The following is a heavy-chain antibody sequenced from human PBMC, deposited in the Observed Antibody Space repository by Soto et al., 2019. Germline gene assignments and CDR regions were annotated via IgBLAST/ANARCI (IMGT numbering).Heavy chain of an antibody. D-gene: IGHD2-2*01. Sequence: QVQLVQSGAEVKMPGSSVKVSCKASGGTFSSYTISWVRQAPGQGLEWMGRIIPILGIANYAQKFQGRVTITADKSTSTAYMELSSLRSEDTAVYYCAVSHCSSTSCYVVDVWGKGTTVTVSS. CDR1: GGTFSSYT. CDR3: AVSHCSSTSCYVVDV. CDR2: IIPILGIA. V-gene: IGHV1-69*02. J-gene: IGHJ6*04.